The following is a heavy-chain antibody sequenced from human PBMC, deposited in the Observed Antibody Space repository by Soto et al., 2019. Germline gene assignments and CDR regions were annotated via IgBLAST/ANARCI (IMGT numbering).Heavy chain of an antibody. CDR2: ISESGDNT. V-gene: IGHV3-23*01. J-gene: IGHJ5*02. D-gene: IGHD5-18*01. CDR1: GLSFSSSA. CDR3: AKGGYTYGLDP. Sequence: GGSLRVSCAASGLSFSSSAMSWVRQAPGKGLAWVSAISESGDNTFYAYSVKGRFTISRENSNNALYLQMDTLRAEDTALYLCAKGGYTYGLDPWGHGTLVTVSS.